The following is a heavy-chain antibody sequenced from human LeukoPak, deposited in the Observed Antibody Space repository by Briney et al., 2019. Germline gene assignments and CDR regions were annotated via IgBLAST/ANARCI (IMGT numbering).Heavy chain of an antibody. J-gene: IGHJ5*02. CDR1: GFTFSSYW. D-gene: IGHD1-26*01. Sequence: GGSLRLSCAASGFTFSSYWMSWVRQAPGKGLEWVANIKKDGSEKYYVDSVKGRFTISRDNSKNTLYLQMNSLRAEDTAVYYCAKIRFGIVGASGNWFDPWGQGTLVTVSS. CDR3: AKIRFGIVGASGNWFDP. CDR2: IKKDGSEK. V-gene: IGHV3-7*03.